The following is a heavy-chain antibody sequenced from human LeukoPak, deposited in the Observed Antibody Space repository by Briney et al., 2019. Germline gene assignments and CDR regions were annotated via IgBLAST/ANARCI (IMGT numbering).Heavy chain of an antibody. CDR2: IYYSGST. V-gene: IGHV4-30-4*01. Sequence: SQTLSLTCTVSGVSISSGDYYWSWIRQPPGKGLELIGNIYYSGSTNYNPSLKSRVAISVDTSKNQFSLKLSSVTAADTAVYYCARGSSSWSNWFDPWGQGTLVTVSS. CDR3: ARGSSSWSNWFDP. J-gene: IGHJ5*02. D-gene: IGHD6-13*01. CDR1: GVSISSGDYY.